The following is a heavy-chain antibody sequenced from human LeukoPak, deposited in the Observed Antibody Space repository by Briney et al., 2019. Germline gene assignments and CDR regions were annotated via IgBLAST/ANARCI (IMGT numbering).Heavy chain of an antibody. J-gene: IGHJ4*02. CDR2: ITSSSNTI. CDR1: GFTFSNYD. CDR3: ARVRLDYYDSSGYYLDY. Sequence: PGGSLRLSCAASGFTFSNYDMSWVRQAPGKGLEWVSYITSSSNTIYYADSVKGRFTISRDNAKNSLYLQMNSLRAEDTAVYYCARVRLDYYDSSGYYLDYWGQGTLVTVSS. V-gene: IGHV3-48*01. D-gene: IGHD3-22*01.